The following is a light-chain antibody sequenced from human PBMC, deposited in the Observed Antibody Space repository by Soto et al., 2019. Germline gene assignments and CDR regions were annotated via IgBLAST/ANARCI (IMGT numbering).Light chain of an antibody. Sequence: QSVLTDTDSLSGSPGHSINISCTGTSSDVGTYNYVSWYQHHPGKAPKLIIYEVSNRPSGVSNRFSGSKSGSTASLTISGLQAEDEADYPCTSYKRDTALVFGTGTMVTVL. CDR3: TSYKRDTALV. J-gene: IGLJ1*01. CDR1: SSDVGTYNY. V-gene: IGLV2-14*01. CDR2: EVS.